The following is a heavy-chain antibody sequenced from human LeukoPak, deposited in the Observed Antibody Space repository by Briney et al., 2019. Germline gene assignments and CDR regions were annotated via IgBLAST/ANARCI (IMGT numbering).Heavy chain of an antibody. CDR2: INPSGGST. CDR3: ARDLGVVAATQDYYYGMDV. Sequence: ASVKVSCKASGYTFTSHYMHWVRQAPGQGLEWTGIINPSGGSTSYAQKFLGRVTMTRDTSTSTVYMELSSLRSEDTAVYYCARDLGVVAATQDYYYGMDVWGQGTTVTVSS. CDR1: GYTFTSHY. D-gene: IGHD2-15*01. V-gene: IGHV1-46*01. J-gene: IGHJ6*02.